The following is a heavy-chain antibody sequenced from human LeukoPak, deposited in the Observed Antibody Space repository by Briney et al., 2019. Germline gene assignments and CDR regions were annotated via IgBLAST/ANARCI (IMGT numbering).Heavy chain of an antibody. CDR3: ARDRSRGFDY. CDR2: IKQDGSVK. V-gene: IGHV3-7*01. Sequence: GGSLRLSCAASGFTFSGYWMMWVRQTPGKGLEWVANIKQDGSVKQYVDSVKGRFTISRDNAKNSLYLQMNSLRAEDTAVYYCARDRSRGFDYWGQGTLVTVSS. CDR1: GFTFSGYW. D-gene: IGHD3-10*01. J-gene: IGHJ4*02.